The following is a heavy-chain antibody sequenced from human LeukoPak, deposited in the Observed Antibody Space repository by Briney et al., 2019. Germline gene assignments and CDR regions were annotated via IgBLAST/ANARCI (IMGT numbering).Heavy chain of an antibody. J-gene: IGHJ6*02. V-gene: IGHV3-7*03. CDR2: IKLDGSEK. Sequence: GGSLRLSCAASRFSFSSYWMSWVRQAPGVGLEWVATIKLDGSEKYYVDSVKGRFTISRDNAKNSLYLELKSLRVEDTALYYCAKGRGADTSYAMNVWGQGTTVIVSS. CDR1: RFSFSSYW. CDR3: AKGRGADTSYAMNV. D-gene: IGHD3-16*01.